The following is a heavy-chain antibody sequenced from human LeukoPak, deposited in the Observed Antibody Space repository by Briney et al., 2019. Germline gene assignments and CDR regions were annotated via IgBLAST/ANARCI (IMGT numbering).Heavy chain of an antibody. CDR3: ARVKNGGGSGSYWLDY. CDR2: IYYSGST. J-gene: IGHJ4*02. Sequence: PSQTLSLTCTVSGGSISSGDYYWSWIRQPPGKGLEWIGYIYYSGSTYYNPSLKSRVTISVDTSKNQFSLKLSSVTAADTAVYYCARVKNGGGSGSYWLDYWGQGTLVTVSS. V-gene: IGHV4-30-4*01. D-gene: IGHD3-10*01. CDR1: GGSISSGDYY.